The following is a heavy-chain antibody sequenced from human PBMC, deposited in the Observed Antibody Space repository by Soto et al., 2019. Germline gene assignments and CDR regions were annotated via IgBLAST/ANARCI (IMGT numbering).Heavy chain of an antibody. Sequence: VKDSFKASCYTFPSYGISWVRQAPLQGLEWMGWISAYNGNTNYAQKLQGRVTMTTDTSTSTAYMELRSLRSDDTAVYYCARDPNYGDYVEDYYYGMDVWGQGTTVTVPS. CDR3: ARDPNYGDYVEDYYYGMDV. CDR2: ISAYNGNT. J-gene: IGHJ6*02. D-gene: IGHD4-17*01. V-gene: IGHV1-18*01. CDR1: CYTFPSYG.